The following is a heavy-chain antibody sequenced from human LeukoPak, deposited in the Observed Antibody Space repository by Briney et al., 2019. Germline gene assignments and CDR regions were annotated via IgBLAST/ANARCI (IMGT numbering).Heavy chain of an antibody. CDR3: ARTTTYSSGWYGAY. J-gene: IGHJ4*02. Sequence: GESLKISCKGSGYRYIDYWIGWVRQMPGKGLEWMGIICGGDSETRYSPSLQGQVTISADKSINTAYLQWSSLKASDTAMYYCARTTTYSSGWYGAYWGQGTLVTVSS. CDR2: ICGGDSET. D-gene: IGHD6-19*01. CDR1: GYRYIDYW. V-gene: IGHV5-51*01.